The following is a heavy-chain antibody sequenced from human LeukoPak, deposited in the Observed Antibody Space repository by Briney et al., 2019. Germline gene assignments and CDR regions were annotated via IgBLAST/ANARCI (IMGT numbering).Heavy chain of an antibody. D-gene: IGHD6-19*01. CDR2: ISSSSSYI. CDR3: ARDGRIAVAGTLDY. Sequence: GGSLRLSCAASGFTFSSYSMNWVRQAPEKGLEWVSSISSSSSYIYYADSVKGRFTISRDNAKNSLYLQMNSLRAEDTAVYYCARDGRIAVAGTLDYWGQGTLVTVSS. V-gene: IGHV3-21*01. CDR1: GFTFSSYS. J-gene: IGHJ4*02.